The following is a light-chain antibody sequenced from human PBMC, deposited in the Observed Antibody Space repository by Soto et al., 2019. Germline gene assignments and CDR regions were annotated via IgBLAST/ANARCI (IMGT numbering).Light chain of an antibody. V-gene: IGKV3-15*01. CDR1: QSISTN. CDR3: QQYNTWSSIT. Sequence: EIVMTQSPATLSVSPGERVTLSCRASQSISTNLAWYQQKPGQTPSLLMYGASTRATGIPARFSGSGFGTEFTLPISSLQSEDFAVYYCQQYNTWSSITFGQGTRLEIK. J-gene: IGKJ5*01. CDR2: GAS.